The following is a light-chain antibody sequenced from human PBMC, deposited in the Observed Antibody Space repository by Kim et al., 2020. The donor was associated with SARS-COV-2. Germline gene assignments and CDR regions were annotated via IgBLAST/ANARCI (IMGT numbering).Light chain of an antibody. CDR2: GAS. CDR1: QTISSSR. V-gene: IGKV3-20*01. J-gene: IGKJ4*01. CDR3: QYYISSPRP. Sequence: EIVLTQSPGTLSLSPGERATLPCRASQTISSSRLGWYQQKPGQAPRLLIYGASSRATGIPDRFSGSGSGTDFTLTISRLEPEDFAVYYCQYYISSPRPFGGGTKVDIK.